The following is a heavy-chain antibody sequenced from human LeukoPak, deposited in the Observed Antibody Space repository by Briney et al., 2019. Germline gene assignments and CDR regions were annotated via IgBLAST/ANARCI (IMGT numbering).Heavy chain of an antibody. J-gene: IGHJ6*03. V-gene: IGHV4-4*07. D-gene: IGHD5-12*01. CDR3: ARALGARAYYYMDV. Sequence: SETLPLTCTVSGGSVSTYYWNWIRQSAGKGLEWIGRIYSSGITDYSPSLKSRATMSVDTSNNQFSLRLTSVTAADTAVYYCARALGARAYYYMDVWGKGTTVTVSS. CDR1: GGSVSTYY. CDR2: IYSSGIT.